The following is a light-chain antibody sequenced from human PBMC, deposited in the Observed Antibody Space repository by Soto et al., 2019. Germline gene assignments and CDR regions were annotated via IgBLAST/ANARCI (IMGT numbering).Light chain of an antibody. CDR1: SSDIGGYNY. CDR3: TSYTPSDTYV. Sequence: QSALTQPASVSGSPGQSITISCTGTSSDIGGYNYVSWYQQHPGKAPTLIIYDVSIRPSGVSHRFSGSKSGNTASLTISGLQAEDEADYYCTSYTPSDTYVFGIGTKLTVL. V-gene: IGLV2-14*01. J-gene: IGLJ1*01. CDR2: DVS.